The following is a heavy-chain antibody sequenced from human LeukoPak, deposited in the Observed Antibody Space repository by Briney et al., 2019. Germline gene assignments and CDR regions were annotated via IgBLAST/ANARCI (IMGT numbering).Heavy chain of an antibody. D-gene: IGHD3-3*01. J-gene: IGHJ4*02. Sequence: SETLSLTCTVSGGSISSGGYYWRWIRQHPGKGLEWIGYIYYSGSTYYNPSLKSRFNISVGTSKIQFALKMSSVTAADTAVYYCERGLPGGGVVIEFYVDYWGQGTRITVSS. CDR2: IYYSGST. V-gene: IGHV4-31*03. CDR3: ERGLPGGGVVIEFYVDY. CDR1: GGSISSGGYY.